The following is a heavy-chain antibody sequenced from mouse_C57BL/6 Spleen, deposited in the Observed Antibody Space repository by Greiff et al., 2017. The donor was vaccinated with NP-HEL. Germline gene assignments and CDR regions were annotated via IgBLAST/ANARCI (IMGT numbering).Heavy chain of an antibody. CDR3: AAHEIRYCDDGCFDY. Sequence: QVQLQQSGAELVKPGASVKLSCKASGYTFTEYTIHWVKQRSGQGLEWIGWFYPGSVGIKYNEKFKDKATLTADKSSSTVYMELSSLTSEDSAVYYCAAHEIRYCDDGCFDYWGQGTTLTVSS. CDR2: FYPGSVGI. V-gene: IGHV1-62-2*01. CDR1: GYTFTEYT. J-gene: IGHJ2*01. D-gene: IGHD2-12*01.